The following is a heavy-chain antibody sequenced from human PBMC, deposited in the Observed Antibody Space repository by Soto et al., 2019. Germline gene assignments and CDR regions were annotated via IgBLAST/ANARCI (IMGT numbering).Heavy chain of an antibody. CDR1: GFTVSTKY. CDR2: IYSGGST. J-gene: IGHJ4*02. CDR3: ARDPWAADY. V-gene: IGHV3-66*01. Sequence: GGSLRLSCAASGFTVSTKYMSWVRQAPGKGLEWVSVIYSGGSTFYADSVRGRFTISRDNSKSTVNLQMNSLRAEDTAVYYRARDPWAADYWGQGTLVTVSS. D-gene: IGHD3-16*01.